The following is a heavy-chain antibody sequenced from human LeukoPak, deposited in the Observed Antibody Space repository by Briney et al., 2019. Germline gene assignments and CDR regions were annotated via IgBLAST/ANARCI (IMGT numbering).Heavy chain of an antibody. J-gene: IGHJ5*02. CDR3: ARDYDGDIAFDP. D-gene: IGHD4-17*01. Sequence: SQTLSLPCIVCGGSISGGEYYYSWTRQPPGRAVEWFGYIYYRENTYYNPSLKSRVTMSLDTAKSQFSLNLSSVTAADAAVYYCARDYDGDIAFDPWGPGTLVTVSS. CDR1: GGSISGGEYY. V-gene: IGHV4-30-4*01. CDR2: IYYRENT.